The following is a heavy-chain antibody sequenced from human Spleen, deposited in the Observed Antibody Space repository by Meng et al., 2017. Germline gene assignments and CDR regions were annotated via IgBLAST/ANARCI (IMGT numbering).Heavy chain of an antibody. J-gene: IGHJ4*02. CDR3: ARGTPGRSYSDY. CDR2: LGAHDGDT. Sequence: QVRPGRAGAEVTKPGASVTVSCKASDYTFTGYGVSWVRQAPGQGLEWMAWLGAHDGDTSHAPKFQGRVTVSADRPTATAYMELRSLRSDDTAVYYCARGTPGRSYSDYWGQGTLVTVSS. CDR1: DYTFTGYG. V-gene: IGHV1-18*01. D-gene: IGHD3-10*01.